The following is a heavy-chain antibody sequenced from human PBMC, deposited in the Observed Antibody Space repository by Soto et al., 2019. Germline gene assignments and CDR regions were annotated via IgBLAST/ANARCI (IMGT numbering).Heavy chain of an antibody. CDR3: ASGSGYDYPVY. V-gene: IGHV4-61*08. J-gene: IGHJ4*02. CDR2: IYYSGST. Sequence: ETLSLTCTVSGGSISSGGYYWSWIRQHPGKGLEWIGYIYYSGSTNHNPSLKSRVTISVDTSKNQFSLKLSSVTAADTAVYYCASGSGYDYPVYWGQGTLVTVSS. D-gene: IGHD5-12*01. CDR1: GGSISSGGYY.